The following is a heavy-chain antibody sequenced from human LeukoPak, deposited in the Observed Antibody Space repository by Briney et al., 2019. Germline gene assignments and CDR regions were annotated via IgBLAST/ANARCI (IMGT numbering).Heavy chain of an antibody. Sequence: ASVKVSCKASGYTFTGYYMHWVRQAPGQGLEWMGWINPNSGGTNYAQKFQGRVTMTRDTSISTAYMELSRLRSDDTAVYYCARVEKEITMVRGVLLYWGQGTLVTVSS. J-gene: IGHJ4*02. CDR2: INPNSGGT. D-gene: IGHD3-10*01. CDR3: ARVEKEITMVRGVLLY. V-gene: IGHV1-2*02. CDR1: GYTFTGYY.